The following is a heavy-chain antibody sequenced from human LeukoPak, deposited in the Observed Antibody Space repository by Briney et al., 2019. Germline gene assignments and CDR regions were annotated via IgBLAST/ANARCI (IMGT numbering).Heavy chain of an antibody. V-gene: IGHV4-4*07. CDR3: ARDYVDTTMGQRFDP. Sequence: PSETLSLTCTVSGASISSYYWSWIRQPAGKGLEWIGRIYTSGTTNYNPSLTSRVTISVDKSKNQFSLKLSSVTAADTAVYYCARDYVDTTMGQRFDPWGHGTLVTVSS. CDR1: GASISSYY. CDR2: IYTSGTT. J-gene: IGHJ5*02. D-gene: IGHD5-18*01.